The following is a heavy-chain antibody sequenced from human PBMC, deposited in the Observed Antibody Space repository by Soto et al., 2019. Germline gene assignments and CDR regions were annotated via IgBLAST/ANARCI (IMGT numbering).Heavy chain of an antibody. CDR3: ARCLDYFDY. CDR2: ISNSSSTI. CDR1: GFTFSSYS. J-gene: IGHJ4*02. V-gene: IGHV3-48*02. Sequence: VQLVESGGGLVQPGGSLRLSCAASGFTFSSYSMNWVRQAPGKGLEWVSYISNSSSTIYYADSVKGRFTISRDNAKNSLYLQMNSMRDDDTAVYYCARCLDYFDYWGQGTLVTVSS.